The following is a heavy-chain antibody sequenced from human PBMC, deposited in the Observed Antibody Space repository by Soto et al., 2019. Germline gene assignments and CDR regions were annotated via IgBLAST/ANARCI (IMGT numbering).Heavy chain of an antibody. V-gene: IGHV3-73*01. CDR1: GFTLSGSD. CDR2: IRTKSNNFAT. J-gene: IGHJ6*02. D-gene: IGHD3-10*01. Sequence: PXGSLRLSCAASGFTLSGSDIHWVRQASGKGLEWVGRIRTKSNNFATSYAESVRGRFTTSRDDSDNTASLQMSSLKTEDTAIYYCSRHQEGRSMVFYGMDVWGQGTTATVSS. CDR3: SRHQEGRSMVFYGMDV.